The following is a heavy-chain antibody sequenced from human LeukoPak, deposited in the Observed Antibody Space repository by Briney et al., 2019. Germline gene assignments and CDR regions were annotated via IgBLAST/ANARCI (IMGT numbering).Heavy chain of an antibody. V-gene: IGHV3-23*01. CDR2: ISGSGGST. CDR1: GFTSSSYA. J-gene: IGHJ4*02. Sequence: PGGSLRLSCAASGFTSSSYAMSWVRQAPGKGLEWVSAISGSGGSTYYADSVKGRFTISRDNSKNTLYPQMNSLRAEDTAVYYCANGAGQYYYGSGSYNYWGQGTLVTVSS. D-gene: IGHD3-10*01. CDR3: ANGAGQYYYGSGSYNY.